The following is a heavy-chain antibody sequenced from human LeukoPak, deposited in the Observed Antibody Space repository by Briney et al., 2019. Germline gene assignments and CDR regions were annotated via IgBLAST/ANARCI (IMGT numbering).Heavy chain of an antibody. CDR2: IRFNGN. J-gene: IGHJ4*02. D-gene: IGHD7-27*01. CDR1: RFTFSNYA. Sequence: PGGSLRLSCAASRFTFSNYAIHWVRQAPGKGLEWVASIRFNGNFYADYVKGRFTISRDNSKSTVSLQMDTLRTEDTALYYCARENWDFDFWGQGTLVTVSS. V-gene: IGHV3-30*02. CDR3: ARENWDFDF.